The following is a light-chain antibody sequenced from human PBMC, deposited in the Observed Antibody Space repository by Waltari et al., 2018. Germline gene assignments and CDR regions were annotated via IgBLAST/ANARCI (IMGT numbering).Light chain of an antibody. Sequence: DIVMTQSPDSLAVPLGERATITCKSSQSVLYSSNNKNYLAWYQQKPGQPPKLLIYWATIRESGVPDRFSGSGFGTDFTLTISSLQAEDVAVYYCQQYYSTPLTFGQGTKLEIK. CDR3: QQYYSTPLT. CDR2: WAT. J-gene: IGKJ2*01. V-gene: IGKV4-1*01. CDR1: QSVLYSSNNKNY.